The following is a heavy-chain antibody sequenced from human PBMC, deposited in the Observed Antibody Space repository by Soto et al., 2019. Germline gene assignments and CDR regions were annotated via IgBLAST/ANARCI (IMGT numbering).Heavy chain of an antibody. V-gene: IGHV3-23*01. CDR1: GFTFNNYA. J-gene: IGHJ4*02. CDR2: ISGSGSYT. D-gene: IGHD5-12*01. Sequence: EVQLLESGGGLVQPGGPLRLSCAASGFTFNNYAMSWVRQAPGKGLEWVSGISGSGSYTYFADSVKGRFTISRDNSKNTLSLQMSRLRAEDTAVYYCAKSASGYYKLIDYWGQGTLVTVSS. CDR3: AKSASGYYKLIDY.